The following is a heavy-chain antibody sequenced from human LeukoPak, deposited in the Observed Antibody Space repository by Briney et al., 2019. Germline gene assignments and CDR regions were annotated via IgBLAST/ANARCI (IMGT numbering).Heavy chain of an antibody. D-gene: IGHD3-22*01. CDR3: AGEKDYYDSSGYYYRAFDI. CDR1: GYTFTSYY. J-gene: IGHJ3*02. V-gene: IGHV1-46*01. CDR2: INPSGGST. Sequence: ASVKVSCKASGYTFTSYYMHWVRQAPGQGLEWMGIINPSGGSTSYAQKFQGRVTMTRDTSTSTAYMELRSLRSDDTAVYYCAGEKDYYDSSGYYYRAFDIWGQGTMVTVSS.